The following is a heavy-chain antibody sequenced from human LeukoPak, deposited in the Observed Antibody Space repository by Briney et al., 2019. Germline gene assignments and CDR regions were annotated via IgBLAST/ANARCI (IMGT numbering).Heavy chain of an antibody. V-gene: IGHV1-46*01. CDR1: GYTFTSYY. CDR3: ARAGIAAAGSPSNWFDP. CDR2: INPSGGST. Sequence: ASVKVSCKASGYTFTSYYMHWVRQAPGQGLEWMGIINPSGGSTSYAQKFQGRVTMTRDMSTSTVYMELSSLRSEDTAVYYCARAGIAAAGSPSNWFDPWGQGTLVTVSS. J-gene: IGHJ5*02. D-gene: IGHD6-13*01.